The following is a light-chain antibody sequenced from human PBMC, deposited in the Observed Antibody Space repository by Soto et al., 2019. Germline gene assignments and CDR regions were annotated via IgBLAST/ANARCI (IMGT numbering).Light chain of an antibody. CDR1: SSDVGGYNY. Sequence: QSALTQPASVSGSPGQSVTISCTGTSSDVGGYNYVSWYQQHPGKAPKLIIYGLSNRPSGVSNRFSGSKSGNTASLTISGLQAEDAADYCCKSYRSKCTGVFGTGTKLTVL. V-gene: IGLV2-14*01. CDR3: KSYRSKCTGV. CDR2: GLS. J-gene: IGLJ1*01.